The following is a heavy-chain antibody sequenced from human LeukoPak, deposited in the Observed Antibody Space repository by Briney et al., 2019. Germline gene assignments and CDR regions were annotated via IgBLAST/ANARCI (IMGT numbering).Heavy chain of an antibody. CDR3: ARGTGTTYYYYYMDV. J-gene: IGHJ6*03. V-gene: IGHV4-59*01. D-gene: IGHD1-1*01. CDR2: IYYSGST. CDR1: GGSISSYY. Sequence: SETLSLTCTVSGGSISSYYWSWIRQPPGKGLEWIGYIYYSGSTNYNPSLKSRVTISVDTSKNQFSLKLGSVTAADTAVYYCARGTGTTYYYYYMDVWGKGTTVTVSS.